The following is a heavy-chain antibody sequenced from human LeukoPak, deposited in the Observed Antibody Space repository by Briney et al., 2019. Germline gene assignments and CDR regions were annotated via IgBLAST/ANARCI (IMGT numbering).Heavy chain of an antibody. CDR3: ARLDLSYYYYYMDV. CDR2: IYHSGST. D-gene: IGHD3-9*01. Sequence: SETLSLTCTVSGYSISSGYYWGWIRQPPGKGLEWIGSIYHSGSTYYNPSLKSRVTISVDTSKNQFSLKLSSVTAADTALYYCARLDLSYYYYYMDVWGKGTTVTVSS. J-gene: IGHJ6*03. V-gene: IGHV4-38-2*02. CDR1: GYSISSGYY.